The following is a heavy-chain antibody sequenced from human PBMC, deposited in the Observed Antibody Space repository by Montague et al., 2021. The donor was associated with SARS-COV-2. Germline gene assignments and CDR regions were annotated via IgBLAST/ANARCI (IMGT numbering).Heavy chain of an antibody. CDR2: IYYTGST. CDR3: ARDNYGDWGYYGLDV. J-gene: IGHJ6*02. V-gene: IGHV4-59*01. CDR1: GGSIGTSY. Sequence: SETLSLTCTVSGGSIGTSYWNWIRQSPAQGLELLGYIYYTGSTKYSPSLNRRVTISMDTSRDQLSLRLKSVTAADTADSYCARDNYGDWGYYGLDVWGQGTTVIVSS. D-gene: IGHD4-17*01.